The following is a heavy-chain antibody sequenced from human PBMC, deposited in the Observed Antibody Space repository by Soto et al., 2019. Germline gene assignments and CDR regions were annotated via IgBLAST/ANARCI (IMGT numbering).Heavy chain of an antibody. J-gene: IGHJ6*03. D-gene: IGHD2-2*01. CDR2: ISSSSSYI. CDR1: GFTFSSYS. V-gene: IGHV3-21*01. Sequence: EVQLVESGGGLVKPGGSLRLSCAASGFTFSSYSMNWVRQAPGKGLEWVSSISSSSSYIHYADSVKGRFTISRDNAKNSLYLQMNSLRAEDTAVYYCARNGYCSSTSCPYNYYYYYYMDVWGKGTTVTVSS. CDR3: ARNGYCSSTSCPYNYYYYYYMDV.